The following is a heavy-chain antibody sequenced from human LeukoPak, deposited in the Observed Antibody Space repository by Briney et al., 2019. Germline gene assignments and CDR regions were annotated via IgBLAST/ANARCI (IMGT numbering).Heavy chain of an antibody. J-gene: IGHJ5*02. CDR3: ARVVAARLILGWFDP. Sequence: ASVKVSCKASGGTFSSYAISWVRQAPGQGLEWMGGIIPIFGTANYAQKFQGRVTITADESTSTAYMELNSLRSEDTAVYYCARVVAARLILGWFDPWGQGTLVTVSS. CDR2: IIPIFGTA. D-gene: IGHD6-6*01. V-gene: IGHV1-69*13. CDR1: GGTFSSYA.